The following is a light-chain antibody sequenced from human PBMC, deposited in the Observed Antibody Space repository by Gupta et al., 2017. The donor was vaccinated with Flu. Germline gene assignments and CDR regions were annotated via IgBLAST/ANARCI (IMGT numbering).Light chain of an antibody. Sequence: EIVSTQSPGTLSLSPGESATLSCRASQSVSSNLAWYQQKPGQAPRLLIYDASTRATGIPARFSGSGSGTDFTLTISSLEPKDFAVYYCHQHNNWPLTFGGGTNVEIK. J-gene: IGKJ4*01. CDR1: QSVSSN. CDR3: HQHNNWPLT. CDR2: DAS. V-gene: IGKV3-11*01.